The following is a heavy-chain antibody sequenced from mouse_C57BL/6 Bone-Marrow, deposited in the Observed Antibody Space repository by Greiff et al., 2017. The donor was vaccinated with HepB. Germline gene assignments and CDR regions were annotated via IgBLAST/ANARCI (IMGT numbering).Heavy chain of an antibody. Sequence: EVQGVESGGGLVQPGGSMKLSCVASGFTFSNYWMNWVRQSPEKGLEWVAQIRLKSDNYATHYAESVKGRFTISRDDSKSSVYLQMNNLRAEDTGIYYCTPYGSSYEGYWGQGTTLTVSS. V-gene: IGHV6-3*01. CDR1: GFTFSNYW. J-gene: IGHJ2*01. CDR2: IRLKSDNYAT. D-gene: IGHD1-1*01. CDR3: TPYGSSYEGY.